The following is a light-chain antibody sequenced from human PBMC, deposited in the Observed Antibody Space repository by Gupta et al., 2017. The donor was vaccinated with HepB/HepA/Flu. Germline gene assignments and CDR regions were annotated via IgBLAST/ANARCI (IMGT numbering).Light chain of an antibody. J-gene: IGLJ2*01. CDR2: DVS. CDR1: SSDVGGYNY. CDR3: SSYTSSSTVV. Sequence: QSALTQPASASGSPGQSITISCTGTSSDVGGYNYVSWYQQHPGKAPKLMIYDVSNRPAGVSTRFSASKSGNTASLTISALQAEDEADYYCSSYTSSSTVVFGGGTKLTVL. V-gene: IGLV2-14*01.